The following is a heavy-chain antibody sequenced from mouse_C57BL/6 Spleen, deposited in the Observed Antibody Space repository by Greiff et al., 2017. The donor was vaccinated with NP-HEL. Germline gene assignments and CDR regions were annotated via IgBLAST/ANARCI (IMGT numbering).Heavy chain of an antibody. J-gene: IGHJ2*01. D-gene: IGHD1-1*01. Sequence: VKLMESGAELARPGASVKLSCKASGYTFTSYGISWVKQRTGQGLEWIGELYPRSGNTYYNEKFKGKATLTADKSSSTAYMELRSLTSEDSAVYFYARKISYGSSYYFDYWGQGTTLTVSS. CDR3: ARKISYGSSYYFDY. CDR1: GYTFTSYG. V-gene: IGHV1-81*01. CDR2: LYPRSGNT.